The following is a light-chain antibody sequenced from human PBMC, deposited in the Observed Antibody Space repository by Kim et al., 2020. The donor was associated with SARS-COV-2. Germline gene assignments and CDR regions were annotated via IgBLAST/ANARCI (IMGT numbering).Light chain of an antibody. J-gene: IGLJ2*01. Sequence: GTTVTISCTRSSGSIDDNYVQWYQQRPGGAPTAVIYEDDQRPSGVSDRFSGSIDNSSNSASLTISGLRTEDEADYYCQSYNRDNVLFGGGTQLTVL. CDR3: QSYNRDNVL. CDR1: SGSIDDNY. V-gene: IGLV6-57*03. CDR2: EDD.